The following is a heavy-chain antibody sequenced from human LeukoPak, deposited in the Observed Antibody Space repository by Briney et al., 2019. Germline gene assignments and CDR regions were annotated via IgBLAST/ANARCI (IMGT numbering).Heavy chain of an antibody. D-gene: IGHD3-3*01. Sequence: PGGSLRLSCAASGFTFSSYAMSWVRQAPGKGLEWVSGISWNSGSIGYADSVKGRFTISRDNAKNSLYLQMNSLRAEDMALYYCAKGYYDFWSGYSAFDYWGQGTLVTVSS. J-gene: IGHJ4*02. V-gene: IGHV3-9*03. CDR3: AKGYYDFWSGYSAFDY. CDR2: ISWNSGSI. CDR1: GFTFSSYA.